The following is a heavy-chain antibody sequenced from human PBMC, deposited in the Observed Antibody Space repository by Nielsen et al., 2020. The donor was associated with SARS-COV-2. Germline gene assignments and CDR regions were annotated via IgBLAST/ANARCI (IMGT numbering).Heavy chain of an antibody. V-gene: IGHV3-23*01. CDR1: GFTFSSYA. J-gene: IGHJ4*02. CDR3: AKRSGYTSGWYGDY. Sequence: GESLKISCAASGFTFSSYAMSWVRQAPGKGLEWVSAISASTYYADSVKGQFTISRDNSKNTLYLQMNSLRAEDTAVYYCAKRSGYTSGWYGDYWGQGTLVTVSS. D-gene: IGHD6-19*01. CDR2: ISAST.